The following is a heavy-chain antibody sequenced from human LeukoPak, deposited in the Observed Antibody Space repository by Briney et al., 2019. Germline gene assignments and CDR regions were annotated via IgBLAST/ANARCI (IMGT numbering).Heavy chain of an antibody. CDR1: GYIFTSYW. CDR2: IYPGDSDT. J-gene: IGHJ5*02. Sequence: HGESLKISCKGSGYIFTSYWIGWVRQMPGKGLEWLGIIYPGDSDTRYSPSFQGQVTISADKSISTAYLQWSSLKASDTAMYYCARHALPSGIAAAGPFDPWGQGTLVTVSS. CDR3: ARHALPSGIAAAGPFDP. D-gene: IGHD6-25*01. V-gene: IGHV5-51*01.